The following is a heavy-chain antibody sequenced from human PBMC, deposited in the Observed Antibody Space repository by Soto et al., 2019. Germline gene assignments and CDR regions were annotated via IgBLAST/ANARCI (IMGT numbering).Heavy chain of an antibody. CDR3: ARGNHRWLQLWYFDL. Sequence: QVQLVQSGAEVKKPGSSVTVSCKASGGTFSSYTISWVRQAPGQGLEWMGGIIPIFGTVNYAQKFQGRVTXTXEXSAXTAYMELSSLRSEDTAVYYCARGNHRWLQLWYFDLWGRGTLVTVSS. CDR1: GGTFSSYT. J-gene: IGHJ2*01. V-gene: IGHV1-69*05. CDR2: IIPIFGTV. D-gene: IGHD5-12*01.